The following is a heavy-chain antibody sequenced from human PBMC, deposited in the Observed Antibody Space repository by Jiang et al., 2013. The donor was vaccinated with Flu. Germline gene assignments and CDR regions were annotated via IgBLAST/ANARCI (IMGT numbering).Heavy chain of an antibody. CDR1: GFTFINAW. D-gene: IGHD3-10*02. CDR3: TTYFQGAGDY. V-gene: IGHV3-15*01. CDR2: DTGTP. Sequence: VQLLESGGGLVQPGESLRLSCAASGFTFINAWMSWVRQAPGKGLEWVGRDTGTPEYDAAVKGRFIISRDDSKNTLYLHMNSLKTEDTAVYYCTTYFQGAGDYWGQGTLVTVSS. J-gene: IGHJ4*02.